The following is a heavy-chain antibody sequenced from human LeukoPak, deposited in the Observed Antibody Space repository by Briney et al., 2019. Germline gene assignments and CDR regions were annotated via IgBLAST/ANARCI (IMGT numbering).Heavy chain of an antibody. Sequence: SETLSLTCTVSGGSISSRTYYWGWIRQPPGKGLEWIGSFYDSGNTYYNPSLKSRVTISVDTSKNQFSLKVRSVTAADTAVYYCARFTPQGYGWGGYNRFDPWGQGTLVTVSS. CDR2: FYDSGNT. CDR3: ARFTPQGYGWGGYNRFDP. D-gene: IGHD3-16*01. V-gene: IGHV4-39*07. CDR1: GGSISSRTYY. J-gene: IGHJ5*02.